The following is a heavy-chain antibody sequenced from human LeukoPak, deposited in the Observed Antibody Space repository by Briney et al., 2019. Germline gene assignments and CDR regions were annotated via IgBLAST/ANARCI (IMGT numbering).Heavy chain of an antibody. CDR2: ISYDGKNE. Sequence: PGRSLRLSCAASGFTFSYYAMHWVRQAPGKGLEWVAVISYDGKNEYYADSVKGRFTISRDDSENTLYLQMNSLRAEDTAVYYCARDEARDCSGGSCHIDDYWGQGTLVTVSS. D-gene: IGHD2-15*01. J-gene: IGHJ4*02. V-gene: IGHV3-30*04. CDR3: ARDEARDCSGGSCHIDDY. CDR1: GFTFSYYA.